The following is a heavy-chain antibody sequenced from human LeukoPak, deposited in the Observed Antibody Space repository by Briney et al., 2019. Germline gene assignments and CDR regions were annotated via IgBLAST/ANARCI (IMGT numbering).Heavy chain of an antibody. D-gene: IGHD4-17*01. V-gene: IGHV1-18*01. CDR1: GYTFTSYG. CDR2: ISAYNGNT. Sequence: AASVKVSCKASGYTFTSYGISWVRRAPGQGLEWMGWISAYNGNTNYAQKLQGRVTMTTDTSTSTAYMELRSLRSDDTAVYYCAIDPSWHGDFDYWGQGTLVTVSS. CDR3: AIDPSWHGDFDY. J-gene: IGHJ4*02.